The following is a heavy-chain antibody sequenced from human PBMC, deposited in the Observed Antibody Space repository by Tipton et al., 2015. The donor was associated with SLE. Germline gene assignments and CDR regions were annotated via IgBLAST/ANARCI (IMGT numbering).Heavy chain of an antibody. D-gene: IGHD3-3*01. CDR2: IYYSGST. Sequence: LRLSCTVSGGSISSTSYYWGWIRQPPGKGLEWIGSIYYSGSTYYNPSLKSRVTISVDTSKNQFSLKLSSVTAADTAVYYCATPRGVLRFHKAFDIWGQGTMVTVSS. CDR1: GGSISSTSYY. V-gene: IGHV4-39*07. J-gene: IGHJ3*02. CDR3: ATPRGVLRFHKAFDI.